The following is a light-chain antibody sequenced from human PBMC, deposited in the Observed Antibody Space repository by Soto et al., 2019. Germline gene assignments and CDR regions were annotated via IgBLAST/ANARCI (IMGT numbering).Light chain of an antibody. CDR2: DAS. V-gene: IGKV3-11*01. Sequence: EIVLTQSPGTLPLSPGERATLSCRASQIVTSDYLAWYQQKPGQAPRLLIHDASNRATGIPARFSGSGSGTDFTLTISSLEPGDFAVYYCQQRSNWPPLTFGGGTKVDIK. CDR1: QIVTSDY. CDR3: QQRSNWPPLT. J-gene: IGKJ4*01.